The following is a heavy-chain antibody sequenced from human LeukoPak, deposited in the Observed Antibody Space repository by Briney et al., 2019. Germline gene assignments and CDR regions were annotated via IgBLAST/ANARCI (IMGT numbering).Heavy chain of an antibody. CDR1: GFTFSAYP. Sequence: KSGGSLRLSCVASGFTFSAYPVHWVRQTPEKGLEWVSSISSTGTYIYYADSVKGRFTISRDNAKSSLYLQMNGLRAEDTAVYYCARDLISMVRGVITGHYYYYYGMDVWGQGTTVTVSS. J-gene: IGHJ6*02. CDR2: ISSTGTYI. D-gene: IGHD3-10*01. V-gene: IGHV3-21*01. CDR3: ARDLISMVRGVITGHYYYYYGMDV.